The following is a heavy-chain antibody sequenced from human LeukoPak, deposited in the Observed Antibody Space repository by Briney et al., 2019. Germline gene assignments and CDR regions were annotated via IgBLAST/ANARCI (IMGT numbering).Heavy chain of an antibody. CDR3: ARTRPEGYYYGMDV. CDR1: GGSISSYY. V-gene: IGHV4-59*01. Sequence: SSETLSLTCTVSGGSISSYYWSWIRQPPGKGLEWIGYIYYSGSTNYNPSLKSRVTISVDTSKNQFSLKLSSVTAADTAVYYCARTRPEGYYYGMDVWGQGTTVTVSS. CDR2: IYYSGST. J-gene: IGHJ6*02.